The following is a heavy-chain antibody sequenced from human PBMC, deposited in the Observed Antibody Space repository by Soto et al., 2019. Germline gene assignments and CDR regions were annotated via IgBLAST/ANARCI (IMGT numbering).Heavy chain of an antibody. Sequence: GGSLRLSCAASGFTVSSNYMSWVRQAPGKGLEWVSVIYSGGSTYYADSVKGRFTISRDNSKNTLYLQMNSLRAEDTAVYYCARDPYGNPDAFDIWGQGTMVTVSS. CDR2: IYSGGST. CDR3: ARDPYGNPDAFDI. CDR1: GFTVSSNY. D-gene: IGHD3-10*01. J-gene: IGHJ3*02. V-gene: IGHV3-53*01.